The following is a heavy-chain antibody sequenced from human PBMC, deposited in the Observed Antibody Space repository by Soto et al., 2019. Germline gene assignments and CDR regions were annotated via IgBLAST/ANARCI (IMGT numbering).Heavy chain of an antibody. J-gene: IGHJ6*02. CDR2: ISYDGSNK. V-gene: IGHV3-30-3*01. D-gene: IGHD3-10*01. CDR3: ARDRATMVRGVIWYYYGMDV. CDR1: GFTFSSYA. Sequence: QVQLVESGGGVVQPGRSLRLSCAASGFTFSSYAMHWVRQAPGKGLEWVAVISYDGSNKYYADSVKGRFTISRDNSKNTLYLQMNSLRAEDTAVYYCARDRATMVRGVIWYYYGMDVWGQGTTVTVSS.